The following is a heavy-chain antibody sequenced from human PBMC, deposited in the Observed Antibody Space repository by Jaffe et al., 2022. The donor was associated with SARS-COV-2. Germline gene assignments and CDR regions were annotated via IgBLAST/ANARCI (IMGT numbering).Heavy chain of an antibody. J-gene: IGHJ3*02. CDR2: ISSSSSYI. V-gene: IGHV3-21*01. D-gene: IGHD6-19*01. Sequence: EVQLVESGGGLVKPGGSLRLSCAASGFTFSSYSMNWVRQAPGKGLEWVSSISSSSSYIYYADSVKGRFTISRDNAKNSLYLQMNSLRAEDTAVYYCARGVAVADPVDAFDIWGQGTMVTVSS. CDR1: GFTFSSYS. CDR3: ARGVAVADPVDAFDI.